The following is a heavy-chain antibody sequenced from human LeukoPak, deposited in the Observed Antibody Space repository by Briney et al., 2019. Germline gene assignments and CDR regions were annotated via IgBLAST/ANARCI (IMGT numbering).Heavy chain of an antibody. CDR1: GFTFNNYA. J-gene: IGHJ4*02. V-gene: IGHV3-30-3*01. CDR3: AREEYYYDSSGYYRGYFDY. Sequence: GGSLRLSCAGSGFTFNNYAIHWVRQAPGKGLEWVAVISYHGNDKYYADSVKGRFTISRDNSKNTLYLQMNSLRAEDTAVYYCAREEYYYDSSGYYRGYFDYWGQGTLVTVSS. CDR2: ISYHGNDK. D-gene: IGHD3-22*01.